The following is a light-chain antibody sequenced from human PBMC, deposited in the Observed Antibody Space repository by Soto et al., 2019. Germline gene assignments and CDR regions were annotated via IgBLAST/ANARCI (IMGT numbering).Light chain of an antibody. J-gene: IGKJ4*01. CDR3: QQYNVWPLT. CDR2: VAS. CDR1: QSVSSN. Sequence: IVMTQSPATLSVSPGERATLSCRASQSVSSNLAWYQQKPGQTPKLLIYVASTRATGIPARFSGSGSGTEFTLTFSSLQSEDFAVYYCQQYNVWPLTFGGGTKVEFK. V-gene: IGKV3-15*01.